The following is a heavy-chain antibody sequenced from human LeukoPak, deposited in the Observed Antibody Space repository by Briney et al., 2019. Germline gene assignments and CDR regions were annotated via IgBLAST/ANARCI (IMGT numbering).Heavy chain of an antibody. D-gene: IGHD7-27*01. CDR1: GFTFSSYA. CDR3: ARGQGTGDI. Sequence: GGSLRLSCAASGFTFSSYAMHWVRQAPGKGLEYVSAISSNGGSTYYANSVKGRFTISRDNSKSTLYLQMGSLRAEDMGVCYCARGQGTGDIWGQGTMVTVSS. V-gene: IGHV3-64*01. CDR2: ISSNGGST. J-gene: IGHJ3*02.